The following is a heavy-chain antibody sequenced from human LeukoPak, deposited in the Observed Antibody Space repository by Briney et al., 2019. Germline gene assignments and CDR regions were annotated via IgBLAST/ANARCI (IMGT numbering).Heavy chain of an antibody. CDR1: GFTVSSNY. Sequence: GSLRLSCAASGFTVSSNYMSWVRQPPGKGLEWIGEINHSGSTKYNPSLKSRVTISVDMSKNQFSLELSSVTAADTAVYYCARGPASGSNFAWFDPWGQGTLVTVSS. CDR3: ARGPASGSNFAWFDP. CDR2: INHSGST. D-gene: IGHD3-10*01. J-gene: IGHJ5*02. V-gene: IGHV4-34*01.